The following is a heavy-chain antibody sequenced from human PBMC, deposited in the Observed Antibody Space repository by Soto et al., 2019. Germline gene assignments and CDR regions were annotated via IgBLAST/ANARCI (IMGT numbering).Heavy chain of an antibody. V-gene: IGHV4-59*08. CDR2: IYYSGST. Sequence: PSETLSLTCTVSGGSISSYYWSWIRQPPGKGLEWIGYIYYSGSTNYNPSLKSRVTISVDTSKNQFSLKLSSVTAADTAVYYCARTSGYDVGHYAYWTRGTLVPVSS. J-gene: IGHJ4*02. CDR1: GGSISSYY. CDR3: ARTSGYDVGHYAY. D-gene: IGHD5-12*01.